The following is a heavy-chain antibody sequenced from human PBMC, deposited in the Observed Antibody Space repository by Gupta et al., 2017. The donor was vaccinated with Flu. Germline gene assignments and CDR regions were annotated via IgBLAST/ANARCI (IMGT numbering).Heavy chain of an antibody. D-gene: IGHD6-13*01. V-gene: IGHV5-10-1*01. Sequence: EVQLVQSGAEVKKLGESLRISCKGSGYSFTSYWSSWVRQMPGKGLEWMGRIDPSDSYTNYSPSFQGHVTISADKSISTAYLQWSSLKASDTAMYYCARLGYSSTSYDYWGQGTLVTVSS. CDR2: IDPSDSYT. CDR3: ARLGYSSTSYDY. J-gene: IGHJ4*02. CDR1: GYSFTSYW.